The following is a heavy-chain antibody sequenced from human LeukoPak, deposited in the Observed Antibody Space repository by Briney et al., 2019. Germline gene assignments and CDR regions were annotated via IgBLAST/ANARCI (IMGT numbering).Heavy chain of an antibody. CDR1: GYTFTGYY. J-gene: IGHJ6*03. CDR2: INPNSGGT. Sequence: LWASVKVSCKASGYTFTGYYMHWVRQAPGQGLEWVGWINPNSGGTNYAQKFQGRVTMTRDTSINTAYMELSRLRLDDTAVYYCARGYQLPHYYYYYYMDVWGKGTTVTVSS. D-gene: IGHD2-2*01. V-gene: IGHV1-2*02. CDR3: ARGYQLPHYYYYYYMDV.